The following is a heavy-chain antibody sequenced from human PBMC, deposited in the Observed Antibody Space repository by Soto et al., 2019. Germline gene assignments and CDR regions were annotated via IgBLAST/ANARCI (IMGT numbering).Heavy chain of an antibody. D-gene: IGHD3-3*01. Sequence: QVQLVQSGAEVKKPGASVKVSCKVSGYTLTELSMHWVRQAPGKGLEWVGGFDPEDRDTLYARKFHGRFTVTEDPSTDTVYMQLSSLRSEDTAVYYCATILIFGAVFDYWGQGTLVTVSS. CDR1: GYTLTELS. CDR2: FDPEDRDT. CDR3: ATILIFGAVFDY. J-gene: IGHJ4*02. V-gene: IGHV1-24*01.